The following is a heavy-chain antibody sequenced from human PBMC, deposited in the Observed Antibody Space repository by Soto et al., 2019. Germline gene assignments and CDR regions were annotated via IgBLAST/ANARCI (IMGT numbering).Heavy chain of an antibody. D-gene: IGHD1-1*01. CDR1: GGSISSGGYY. V-gene: IGHV4-31*03. J-gene: IGHJ6*04. Sequence: SETLSLTCTVSGGSISSGGYYWSWIRQHPGTGLEWIGYIYYSGSTYYNPSLKSRVTISVDTSKNQFSLKLSSVTAADTAVYYCARDRRTGTGDYYYGMDVWGKGTTVTVSS. CDR2: IYYSGST. CDR3: ARDRRTGTGDYYYGMDV.